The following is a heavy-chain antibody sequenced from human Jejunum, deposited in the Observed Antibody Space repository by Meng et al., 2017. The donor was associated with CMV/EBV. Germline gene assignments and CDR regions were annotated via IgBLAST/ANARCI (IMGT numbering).Heavy chain of an antibody. J-gene: IGHJ4*02. CDR3: AKRVITATSYFDS. V-gene: IGHV3-23*01. Sequence: CVASTFTFSSFAMDWVRQAPGEGLEWLSGISGSGGNTCYADSVKGQFTISRDNSKNTLYLQMNSLRAEDTALYYCAKRVITATSYFDSWGQGTLVTVSS. CDR2: ISGSGGNT. D-gene: IGHD2-15*01. CDR1: TFTFSSFA.